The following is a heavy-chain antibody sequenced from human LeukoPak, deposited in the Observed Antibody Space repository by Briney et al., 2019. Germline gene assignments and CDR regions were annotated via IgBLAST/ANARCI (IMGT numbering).Heavy chain of an antibody. V-gene: IGHV3-21*01. D-gene: IGHD4-17*01. CDR1: GFTFSSYS. J-gene: IGHJ6*04. CDR2: ISSSSSYI. Sequence: GSLRLSCAASGFTFSSYSMNWVRQAPGKGLEWVSSISSSSSYIYYADSVKGRFTISRDNAKNSLYLQMNSPRAEDTAVYYCARGMGDYVYYYYGMDVWGKGTTVTVSS. CDR3: ARGMGDYVYYYYGMDV.